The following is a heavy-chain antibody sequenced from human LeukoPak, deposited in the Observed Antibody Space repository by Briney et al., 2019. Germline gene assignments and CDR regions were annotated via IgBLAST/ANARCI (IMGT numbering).Heavy chain of an antibody. CDR3: AKDLAPGIY. Sequence: AGGSLRLSCAASGFGFSTYAMSWVRQAPGKGLEWVSAISGSGGMTYYADSVKGRFTISRDNSKNTLYLQMKSLRAEDTAVYYCAKDLAPGIYWGQGTLVTVSS. V-gene: IGHV3-23*01. D-gene: IGHD3-10*01. J-gene: IGHJ4*02. CDR2: ISGSGGMT. CDR1: GFGFSTYA.